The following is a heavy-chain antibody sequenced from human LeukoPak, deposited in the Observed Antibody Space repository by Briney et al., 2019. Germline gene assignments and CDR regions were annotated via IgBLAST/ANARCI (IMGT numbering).Heavy chain of an antibody. V-gene: IGHV3-30-3*01. D-gene: IGHD6-6*01. CDR1: GFTFSSYA. J-gene: IGHJ5*02. CDR2: ISYDGSNK. Sequence: PGGSLRLSCAASGFTFSSYAMHWVRQAPGKGLEWVAVISYDGSNKYCADSVKGRFTISRDNSKNALYLQMNSLRAEDTAVYYCARDRHSSSSDWFDPWGQGTLVTVSS. CDR3: ARDRHSSSSDWFDP.